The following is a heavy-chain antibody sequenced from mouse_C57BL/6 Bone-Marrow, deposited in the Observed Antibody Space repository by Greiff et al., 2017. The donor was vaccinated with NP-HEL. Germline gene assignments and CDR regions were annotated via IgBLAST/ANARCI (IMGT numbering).Heavy chain of an antibody. J-gene: IGHJ3*01. CDR2: IDPSDSYT. D-gene: IGHD2-2*01. Sequence: VKLVESGAELVRPGTSVKLSCKASGYTFTSYWMHWVKQRPGQGLEWIGVIDPSDSYTNYNQKFKGKATLTVDTSSSTAYMQLSSLTSEDSAVYYCARSGGYDGFAYWGQGTLVTVSA. CDR3: ARSGGYDGFAY. V-gene: IGHV1-59*01. CDR1: GYTFTSYW.